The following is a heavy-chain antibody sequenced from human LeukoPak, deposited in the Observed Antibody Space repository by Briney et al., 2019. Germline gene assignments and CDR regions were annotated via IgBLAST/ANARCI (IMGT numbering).Heavy chain of an antibody. V-gene: IGHV5-51*01. CDR2: IYPGDSDT. J-gene: IGHJ4*02. D-gene: IGHD7-27*01. CDR3: ARHIPWKTGDGGVDY. CDR1: GYSFTSYW. Sequence: GESLKISCKGSGYSFTSYWIGWVRQMPGKGLEWMGIIYPGDSDTRYSPSFQGQVTISADKSISTAYLQWSSLKASDTAMYYCARHIPWKTGDGGVDYWGQGTLVTVSS.